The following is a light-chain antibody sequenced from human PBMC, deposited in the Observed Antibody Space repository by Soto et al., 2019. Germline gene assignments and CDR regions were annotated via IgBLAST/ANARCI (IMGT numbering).Light chain of an antibody. V-gene: IGKV2-30*02. Sequence: VVMTQSPLSLPVTLGQPASISCRSNQSLVHSDGIAYFSWFQQRPGRSPRRLIYKVSNRDSGVPARFSGSGSATDFALKISSLEAEDVRVYYSPHSTHSPITFGQGTLPET. CDR1: QSLVHSDGIAY. J-gene: IGKJ5*01. CDR3: PHSTHSPIT. CDR2: KVS.